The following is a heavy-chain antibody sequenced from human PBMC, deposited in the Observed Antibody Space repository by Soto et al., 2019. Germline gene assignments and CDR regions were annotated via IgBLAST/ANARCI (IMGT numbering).Heavy chain of an antibody. V-gene: IGHV3-23*01. J-gene: IGHJ4*02. D-gene: IGHD3-22*01. CDR1: GFTFNSYA. CDR2: ISGSGVST. CDR3: ARDFTRLVGI. Sequence: GGSLRLSCAASGFTFNSYAMSWVRQAPGKGLEWVSAISGSGVSTYYADSVKGRFTISRDNAKNSLYLQMNSLRAEDTAVYYCARDFTRLVGIWGPGTMVTVSS.